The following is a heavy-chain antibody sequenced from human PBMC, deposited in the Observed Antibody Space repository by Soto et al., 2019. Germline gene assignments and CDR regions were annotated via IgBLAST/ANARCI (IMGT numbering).Heavy chain of an antibody. V-gene: IGHV4-30-4*01. D-gene: IGHD5-18*01. Sequence: SETLSLTCTVSAGSISSGDYYWSWIRQPPGKGLEWIGYIYYSGNTYYNPSLKSRVNILVDTSKNQFSLRVGFVTAADTAVYYCSRALIQLWPHYYYGMDVWGQGTTVTVSS. CDR3: SRALIQLWPHYYYGMDV. CDR1: AGSISSGDYY. CDR2: IYYSGNT. J-gene: IGHJ6*02.